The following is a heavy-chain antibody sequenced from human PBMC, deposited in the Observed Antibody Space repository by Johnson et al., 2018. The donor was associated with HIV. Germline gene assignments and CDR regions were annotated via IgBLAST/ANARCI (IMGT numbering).Heavy chain of an antibody. V-gene: IGHV3-15*01. D-gene: IGHD3-22*01. CDR2: IKSKTDGGTT. CDR3: TTGETYYYDSSGYYGDAFDI. CDR1: GFTFSRYG. Sequence: EVQLVEFGGGVVQPGRSLRLSCVGSGFTFSRYGINWVRPAPGKGLEWVGRIKSKTDGGTTDYAAPVKGRFTISRDDSKKTLYLQMNSLKTEDTAVYYCTTGETYYYDSSGYYGDAFDIWGQGTMVTVSS. J-gene: IGHJ3*02.